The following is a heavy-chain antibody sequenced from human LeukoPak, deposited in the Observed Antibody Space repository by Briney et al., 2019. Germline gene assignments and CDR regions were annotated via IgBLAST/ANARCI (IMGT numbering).Heavy chain of an antibody. V-gene: IGHV3-30*02. CDR1: GFTFSSYG. D-gene: IGHD2-2*01. Sequence: PGGSLRLSCAASGFTFSSYGMHWVRQAAGKGLKWVAFIRYGGRNRYYAASVKGRFTISRDNSKNSLYLQMNSLTAEDTAVYYCAIDVWGVVRAAGDYWGQGTLVTVSS. J-gene: IGHJ4*02. CDR3: AIDVWGVVRAAGDY. CDR2: IRYGGRNR.